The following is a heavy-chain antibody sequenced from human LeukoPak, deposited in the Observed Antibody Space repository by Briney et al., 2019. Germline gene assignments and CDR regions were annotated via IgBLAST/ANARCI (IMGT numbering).Heavy chain of an antibody. CDR1: GGSISSSSYY. CDR2: IFYSGST. V-gene: IGHV4-39*01. CDR3: ARGSGYYLIKGNWFDP. J-gene: IGHJ5*02. Sequence: PSETLSLTCTVSGGSISSSSYYWGWIRQPPGKGLEWIGSIFYSGSTYYNPSLKSRVTISVDTSKNQFSLSLSSVTAADTAVYYCARGSGYYLIKGNWFDPWGQGTLVTVSS. D-gene: IGHD3-22*01.